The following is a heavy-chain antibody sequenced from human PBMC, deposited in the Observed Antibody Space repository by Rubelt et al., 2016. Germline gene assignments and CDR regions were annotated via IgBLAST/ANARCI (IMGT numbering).Heavy chain of an antibody. V-gene: IGHV3-7*05. CDR3: ARDGSGWSAY. D-gene: IGHD6-19*01. J-gene: IGHJ4*02. Sequence: EVHLLESGGGLVQPGGSLRLSCAASGFTFSNYWMSWLRQAPGKGLEWVANSNQDGSEEYYVDSVKGRFTISRDSAKNSLYLQMDGLGVEDTAVYYCARDGSGWSAYWGQGTLVTVSS. CDR2: SNQDGSEE. CDR1: GFTFSNYW.